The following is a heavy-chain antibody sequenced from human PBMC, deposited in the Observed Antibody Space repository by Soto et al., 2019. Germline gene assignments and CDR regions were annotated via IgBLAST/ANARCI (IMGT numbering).Heavy chain of an antibody. CDR1: GYTFTSYG. D-gene: IGHD2-2*01. J-gene: IGHJ4*02. CDR3: ARLRGYCSSTSCYFYFDY. Sequence: ASVKVSCKASGYTFTSYGISWVRQAPGQGLEWMGWISAYNGNTNYAQKLQGRVTMTTDTSTSTAYMELRSLRSDDTAVYYCARLRGYCSSTSCYFYFDYWGQGPLVTVSP. CDR2: ISAYNGNT. V-gene: IGHV1-18*01.